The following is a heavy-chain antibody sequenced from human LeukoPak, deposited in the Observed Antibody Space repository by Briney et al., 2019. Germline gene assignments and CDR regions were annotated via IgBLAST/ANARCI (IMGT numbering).Heavy chain of an antibody. Sequence: PGGSLRLSCAASGFTFSNYWMSWVRQAPGKGLEWVANIKQDESEKYYVDSVKGRFTISRDNAKNSLYLQMNSLRAEDTAVYYCARVHSSSWYSVDYWGQGTLVTVSS. D-gene: IGHD6-13*01. J-gene: IGHJ4*02. V-gene: IGHV3-7*01. CDR3: ARVHSSSWYSVDY. CDR1: GFTFSNYW. CDR2: IKQDESEK.